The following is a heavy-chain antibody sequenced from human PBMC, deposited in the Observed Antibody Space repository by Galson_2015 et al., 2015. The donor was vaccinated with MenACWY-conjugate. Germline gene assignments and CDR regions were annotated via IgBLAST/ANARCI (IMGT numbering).Heavy chain of an antibody. CDR2: IYPGDSDT. CDR1: GYSFTTYW. D-gene: IGHD5/OR15-5a*01. Sequence: QSGAEVKEPGESLRISCTGSGYSFTTYWIGWVRQMPGKGLEWMGIIYPGDSDTRYSPSFQGQVTISADKSSSTAYLQWSSLKASDTAMYYCARRMSNLNCFDPWGQGTLVTVSS. V-gene: IGHV5-51*01. J-gene: IGHJ5*02. CDR3: ARRMSNLNCFDP.